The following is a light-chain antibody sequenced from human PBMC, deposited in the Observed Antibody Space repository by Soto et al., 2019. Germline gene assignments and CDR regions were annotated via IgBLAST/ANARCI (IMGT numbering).Light chain of an antibody. CDR3: QQYNNWPPSSN. CDR2: GAS. J-gene: IGKJ5*01. Sequence: EIVMTQSPASLSVSPGELVTLSCSASQSMTTKLAWYQQKPGQAPRLLIYGASSRATVIPDRFSGSGSGTEFNLTISSLQSEDFAVYYCQQYNNWPPSSNFGQGTRLEIK. V-gene: IGKV3D-15*01. CDR1: QSMTTK.